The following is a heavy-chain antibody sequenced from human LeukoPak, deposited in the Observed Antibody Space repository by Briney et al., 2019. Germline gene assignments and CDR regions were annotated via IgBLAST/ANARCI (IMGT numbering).Heavy chain of an antibody. D-gene: IGHD6-19*01. V-gene: IGHV3-23*01. CDR2: ISGSGGST. CDR3: AKPLYSSGRPRATAFDY. Sequence: GGSLRLSCAASGFTFSGYAMSWVRQAPGKGLEWVSAISGSGGSTYYADSVKGRFTISRDNSKNTLYLQMNSLRAEDTAVYYCAKPLYSSGRPRATAFDYWGQGTLVTVSS. CDR1: GFTFSGYA. J-gene: IGHJ4*02.